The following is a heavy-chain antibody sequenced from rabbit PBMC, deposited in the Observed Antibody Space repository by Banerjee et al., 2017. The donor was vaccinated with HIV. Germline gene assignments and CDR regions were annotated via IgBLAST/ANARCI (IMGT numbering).Heavy chain of an antibody. D-gene: IGHD4-2*01. CDR3: ARGLLIGDL. J-gene: IGHJ6*01. CDR1: GFDLSSYYY. Sequence: QSLEESGGDLVKPEGSLTLTCKASGFDLSSYYYMCWVRQAPGKGLELIACIYTSSGSTWYATWAKGRFTISKSTSLNTVDLKMTSLTAADTATYFCARGLLIGDLWGPGTLVTVS. CDR2: IYTSSGST. V-gene: IGHV1S43*01.